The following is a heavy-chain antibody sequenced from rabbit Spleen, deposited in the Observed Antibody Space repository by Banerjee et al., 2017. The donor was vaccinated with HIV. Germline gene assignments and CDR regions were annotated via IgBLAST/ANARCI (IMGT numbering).Heavy chain of an antibody. V-gene: IGHV1S47*01. CDR3: ARDGYGYSDYAAYFNL. Sequence: QEQLVESGGGLVQPEGSLTLTCTASGFSFSSSYDMCWVRQAPGKGLEWIACIDTRRDTGVYASWARDRFTITRSTSLNTVTLQLNSLTAADTATYFCARDGYGYSDYAAYFNLWGPGTLVTVS. CDR1: GFSFSSSYD. D-gene: IGHD6-1*01. J-gene: IGHJ4*01. CDR2: IDTRRDTG.